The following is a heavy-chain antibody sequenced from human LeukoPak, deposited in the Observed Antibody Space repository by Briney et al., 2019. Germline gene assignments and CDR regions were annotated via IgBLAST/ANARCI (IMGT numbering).Heavy chain of an antibody. Sequence: PSETLSLTCTVSGGSISSSSYYWGWIRQPPGKGLEWIGSIYYSGSTYYNPSLKSRVTISVDTSKNQFSLKLSSVTAADTAVYYCARIAIDCSSTSCAIWGQGTMVTVSS. CDR2: IYYSGST. V-gene: IGHV4-39*07. CDR3: ARIAIDCSSTSCAI. CDR1: GGSISSSSYY. D-gene: IGHD2-2*01. J-gene: IGHJ3*02.